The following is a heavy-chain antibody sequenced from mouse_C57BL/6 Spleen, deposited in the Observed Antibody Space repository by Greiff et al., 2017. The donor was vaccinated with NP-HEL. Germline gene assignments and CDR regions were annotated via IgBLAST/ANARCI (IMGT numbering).Heavy chain of an antibody. D-gene: IGHD1-1*01. Sequence: EVQLQQSGPGLVKPSQSLSLTCSVTGYSITSGYYWNWIRQFPGNKLEWMGYISYDGSNNYNPSLKNRISITRDTSKNQFFLKLNSVTTEDTATYYCARVGYYGSSPDYFDYWGQGTTLTVSS. V-gene: IGHV3-6*01. CDR2: ISYDGSN. CDR3: ARVGYYGSSPDYFDY. J-gene: IGHJ2*01. CDR1: GYSITSGYY.